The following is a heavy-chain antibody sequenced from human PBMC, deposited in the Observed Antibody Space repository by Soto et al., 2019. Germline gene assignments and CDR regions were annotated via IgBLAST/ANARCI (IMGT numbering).Heavy chain of an antibody. CDR1: GFTFSSYA. J-gene: IGHJ6*02. D-gene: IGHD2-15*01. V-gene: IGHV3-23*01. CDR2: ISGSGGST. CDR3: ARNGGYCSGGSCYPKCYYGMDV. Sequence: EVQLLESGGGLVQPGGSLRLSCAASGFTFSSYAMSWVRQAPGKGLGWVSAISGSGGSTYYADSVKGRFTISRDNSKNTLYLQMNSLRAQDTAVYYCARNGGYCSGGSCYPKCYYGMDVWGQGTTVTVSS.